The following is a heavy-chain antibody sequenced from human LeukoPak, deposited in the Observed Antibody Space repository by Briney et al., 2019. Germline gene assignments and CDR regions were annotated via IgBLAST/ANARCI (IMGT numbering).Heavy chain of an antibody. J-gene: IGHJ4*02. V-gene: IGHV3-48*04. CDR1: GFTFSSYN. CDR3: ARDYYDYIGAFDY. CDR2: ISGSGSTI. D-gene: IGHD3-22*01. Sequence: GGSLRLSCAASGFTFSSYNMNWVRQAPGKGLEWVSYISGSGSTINYADSVKGRFTISRDNAKNSLYLQMNSLRAEDTAAYYCARDYYDYIGAFDYWGQGTLVTVSS.